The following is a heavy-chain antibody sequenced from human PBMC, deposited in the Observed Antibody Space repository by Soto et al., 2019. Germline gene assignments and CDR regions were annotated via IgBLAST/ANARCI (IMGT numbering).Heavy chain of an antibody. V-gene: IGHV3-23*01. Sequence: TGGSLRLSCAASGFTFSSYAMSWVRQAPGKGLEWVSAISGSGGSTYYADSVKGRFTISRDNSKNTLYLQMNSLRAEDTAVYYCAKDISCSSTSCYVSGSDYWGQGTLVTVSS. CDR2: ISGSGGST. CDR3: AKDISCSSTSCYVSGSDY. D-gene: IGHD2-2*01. J-gene: IGHJ4*02. CDR1: GFTFSSYA.